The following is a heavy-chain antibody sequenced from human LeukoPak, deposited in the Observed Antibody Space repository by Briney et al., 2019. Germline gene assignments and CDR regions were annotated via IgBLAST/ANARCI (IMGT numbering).Heavy chain of an antibody. Sequence: PSETLSLTCTVSGGSINSYYWSWIRQPPGKGLECIGYIHYTGSTNYNPSLKSRVTISVDTSKSQFSLKLSSVTAADTAVYYCARRGITIFGGTDDLRGAFDIWGQGTMVTVSS. CDR2: IHYTGST. J-gene: IGHJ3*02. D-gene: IGHD3-3*01. CDR3: ARRGITIFGGTDDLRGAFDI. V-gene: IGHV4-59*01. CDR1: GGSINSYY.